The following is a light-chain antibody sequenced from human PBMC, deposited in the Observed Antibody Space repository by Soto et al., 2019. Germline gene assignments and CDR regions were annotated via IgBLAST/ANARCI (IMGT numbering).Light chain of an antibody. Sequence: DIQMTQSPSTLSASVGDRVTITCRASQSISDWLAWYQQIPGRAPKLLIYDASTLQSGVPSRFSGSGSGTEFILTISSLQPDDSATYYCQEYKSATFGQGTKLQIK. CDR2: DAS. CDR3: QEYKSAT. CDR1: QSISDW. J-gene: IGKJ2*01. V-gene: IGKV1-5*01.